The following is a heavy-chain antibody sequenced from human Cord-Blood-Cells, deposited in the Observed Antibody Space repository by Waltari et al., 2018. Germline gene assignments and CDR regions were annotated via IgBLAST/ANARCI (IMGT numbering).Heavy chain of an antibody. J-gene: IGHJ4*02. V-gene: IGHV1-2*06. Sequence: QVQLVQSGAEVKKPGASVKVSCKASGYTFTGYYMHWVRQAPGQGLEWMGRINPNRGGTNYAKKFQGRVTMTRDTSISTAYMELSRLRSDDTAVYYCARTIFGVVMTFDYWGQGTLVTVSS. CDR2: INPNRGGT. D-gene: IGHD3-3*01. CDR3: ARTIFGVVMTFDY. CDR1: GYTFTGYY.